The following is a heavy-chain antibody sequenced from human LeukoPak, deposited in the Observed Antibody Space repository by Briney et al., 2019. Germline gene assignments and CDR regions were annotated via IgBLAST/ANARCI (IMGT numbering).Heavy chain of an antibody. CDR2: ISTSSTTI. CDR1: GFTFSSYS. V-gene: IGHV3-48*01. J-gene: IGHJ4*02. CDR3: ARAGYDDFWSGYYIVDY. D-gene: IGHD3-3*01. Sequence: GGSLRLXCAASGFTFSSYSMNWDRQAPGKGLEWVSYISTSSTTIYYADSVKGRFTISRDNAENSLYLQMNSLRAEDTAVYYCARAGYDDFWSGYYIVDYWGQGTLVTVSS.